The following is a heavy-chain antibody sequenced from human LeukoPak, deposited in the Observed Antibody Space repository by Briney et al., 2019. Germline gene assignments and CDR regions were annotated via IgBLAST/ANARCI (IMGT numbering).Heavy chain of an antibody. CDR1: GGSISSSNW. CDR2: IYHSGST. V-gene: IGHV4-4*02. CDR3: ARVRIAVDEVYFDY. Sequence: SGTLSLTCAVSGGSISSSNWWSWVRQPPGKGLEWIGEIYHSGSTNYSPSLKSRVTISVDKSKNQFSLKLSSVTAADTAVYYCARVRIAVDEVYFDYWGQGTLVTVSS. D-gene: IGHD6-19*01. J-gene: IGHJ4*02.